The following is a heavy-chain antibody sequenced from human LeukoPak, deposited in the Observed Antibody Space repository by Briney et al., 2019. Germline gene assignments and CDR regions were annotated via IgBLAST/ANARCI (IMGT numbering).Heavy chain of an antibody. D-gene: IGHD6-13*01. Sequence: PGGSLRLSCAASGFIFSSYSMNWVRQAPGEGLEWVSVIAGSGGNTYYADSVKGRFTISKDNSKNTVYLQMSSLRVDDTAVYYCAKAASSSWPSYYYGMDVWGQGTTVTVSS. CDR2: IAGSGGNT. CDR3: AKAASSSWPSYYYGMDV. J-gene: IGHJ6*02. V-gene: IGHV3-23*01. CDR1: GFIFSSYS.